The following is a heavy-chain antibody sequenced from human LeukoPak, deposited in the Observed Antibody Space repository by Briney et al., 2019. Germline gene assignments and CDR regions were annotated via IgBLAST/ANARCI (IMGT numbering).Heavy chain of an antibody. CDR3: AREGGYCSSTSRSYNWFDS. CDR1: GGSISSGSYY. CDR2: IYTSGST. D-gene: IGHD2-2*01. Sequence: SETLSLTCTVSGGSISSGSYYWSWIRQPAGKGLEWIGRIYTSGSTNYNPSLKSRVTISVDTSKNQFSLKLSSVTAADTAVYYCAREGGYCSSTSRSYNWFDSWGQGTLATVSS. J-gene: IGHJ5*01. V-gene: IGHV4-61*02.